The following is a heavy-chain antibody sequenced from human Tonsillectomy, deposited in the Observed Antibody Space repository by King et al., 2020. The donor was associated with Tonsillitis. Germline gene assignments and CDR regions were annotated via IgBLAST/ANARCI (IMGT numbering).Heavy chain of an antibody. CDR2: IYTSGST. J-gene: IGHJ3*02. CDR3: ARVTDYDFWSGFQTGAFDI. D-gene: IGHD3-3*01. Sequence: VQLQESGPGLVKPSETLSLTCTVSGGSISSYYWSWIRQPAGKGLEWIGRIYTSGSTNYNPSLMSRVTMSVDTSKNQFSLKLSTVTAADTAVYYCARVTDYDFWSGFQTGAFDIWGQGTMVTVSS. V-gene: IGHV4-4*07. CDR1: GGSISSYY.